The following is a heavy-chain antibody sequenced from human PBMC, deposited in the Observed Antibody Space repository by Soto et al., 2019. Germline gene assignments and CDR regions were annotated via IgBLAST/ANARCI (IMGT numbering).Heavy chain of an antibody. CDR1: GGTFSSYT. Sequence: GASVKVSCKASGGTFSSYTISWVRQAPGQGLEWMGRIIPILGIANYAQKFQGRVTITADKSTSTAYMELSSLRSEDTAVYYCARGLELRGVGNWFDPWGQGTLVTVSS. CDR2: IIPILGIA. CDR3: ARGLELRGVGNWFDP. J-gene: IGHJ5*02. D-gene: IGHD1-7*01. V-gene: IGHV1-69*02.